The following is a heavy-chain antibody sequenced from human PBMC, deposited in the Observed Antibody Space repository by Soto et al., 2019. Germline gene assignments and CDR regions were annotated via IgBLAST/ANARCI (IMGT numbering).Heavy chain of an antibody. CDR2: IYYSGST. D-gene: IGHD3-10*01. CDR1: GGSISSYY. J-gene: IGHJ4*02. V-gene: IGHV4-59*01. CDR3: AIGQRVRGVTYTPDY. Sequence: SETLSLPCTVSGGSISSYYWSWIRQPPGKGLEWIGYIYYSGSTNYNPSLKSRVTISVDTSKNQFSLKLSSVTAADTAVYYCAIGQRVRGVTYTPDYWGQGTLVTASS.